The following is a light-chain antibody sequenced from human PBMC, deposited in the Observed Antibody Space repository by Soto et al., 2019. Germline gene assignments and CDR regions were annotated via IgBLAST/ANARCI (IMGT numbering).Light chain of an antibody. V-gene: IGLV8-61*01. CDR1: SGSVYTTYY. CDR3: MLYMGGGLVV. CDR2: STN. Sequence: QTVVTQEPSFSVSPGGTVTLTCGLTSGSVYTTYYPSWYQQTPGQAPRTLIYSTNIRSSGVPDRFSGSILGNKAALTITGAQEDDESDYHCMLYMGGGLVVFGGGTKLTVL. J-gene: IGLJ2*01.